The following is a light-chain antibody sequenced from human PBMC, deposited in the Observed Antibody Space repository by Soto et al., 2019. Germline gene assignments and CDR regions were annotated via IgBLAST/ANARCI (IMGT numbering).Light chain of an antibody. CDR2: DAS. CDR1: QSISSW. CDR3: QQYNNWPWT. J-gene: IGKJ1*01. V-gene: IGKV1-5*01. Sequence: DIQMTQSPSTLPASVGDRVTITCRASQSISSWLAWYQQKPGKAPKLLIYDASSLESGVPSRFSGSGSGTEFTLTISSLQPDDFATYYCQQYNNWPWTFGQGTKVDIK.